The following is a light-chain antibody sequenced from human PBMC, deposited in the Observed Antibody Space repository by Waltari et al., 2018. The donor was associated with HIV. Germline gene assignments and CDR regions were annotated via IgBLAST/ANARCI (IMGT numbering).Light chain of an antibody. CDR2: KNK. V-gene: IGLV1-40*03. Sequence: QSVLTQPPSISGATGQRITVSCSGTSSTIGAGYDVHWYQQLPGTAPKLLLYKNKNRPSGVPDRFSASKSDASASLAITGLQAADEGDYFCQSYDTSLSAWVFGGGTRLTVL. CDR3: QSYDTSLSAWV. CDR1: SSTIGAGYD. J-gene: IGLJ2*01.